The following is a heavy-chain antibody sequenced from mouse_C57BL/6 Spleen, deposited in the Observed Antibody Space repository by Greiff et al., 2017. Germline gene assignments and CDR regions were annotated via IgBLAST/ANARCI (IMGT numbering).Heavy chain of an antibody. CDR1: GYTFTDYN. D-gene: IGHD1-1*01. CDR2: INPNNGGT. J-gene: IGHJ2*01. Sequence: VQLQQSGPELVKPGASVKIPCKASGYTFTDYNMDWVKQSHGKSLEWIGDINPNNGGTIYNQKFKGKATLTVDKSSSTAYMELRSLTSEYTAVYYCARSGFITTVVATPLDYWGQGTTLTVSS. V-gene: IGHV1-18*01. CDR3: ARSGFITTVVATPLDY.